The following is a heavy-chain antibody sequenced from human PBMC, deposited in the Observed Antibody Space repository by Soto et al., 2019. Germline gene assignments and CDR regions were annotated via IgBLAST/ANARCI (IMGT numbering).Heavy chain of an antibody. D-gene: IGHD2-21*02. CDR1: GFTFSSYS. CDR3: ARDRRVAYCGGGCYSGFVVDY. V-gene: IGHV3-48*02. Sequence: EVQLVESGGGLVQPGGSLRLSCAASGFTFSSYSMNWLRQAPGKGLEWVSYISSSSNTIYYADSVKGRFTISRDNAENSLYLQMSSRRDEVTAVYYCARDRRVAYCGGGCYSGFVVDYWGQGTLVTVSS. CDR2: ISSSSNTI. J-gene: IGHJ4*02.